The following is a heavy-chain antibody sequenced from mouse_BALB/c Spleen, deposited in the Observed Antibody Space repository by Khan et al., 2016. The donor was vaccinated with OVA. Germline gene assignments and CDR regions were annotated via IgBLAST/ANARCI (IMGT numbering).Heavy chain of an antibody. CDR1: GYTFTNYW. Sequence: QVQLKESGGELVRPGTSVKMSCKAAGYTFTNYWIGWVKQRPGHGLEWIGDIYPGGGYTNYNEKFKGKATLTADTSSRPAYMQLSSLTSEDPVIFYGARRGAAQATWEYVDYWGQGTTLTVSS. CDR2: IYPGGGYT. CDR3: ARRGAAQATWEYVDY. D-gene: IGHD3-2*02. J-gene: IGHJ2*01. V-gene: IGHV1-63*02.